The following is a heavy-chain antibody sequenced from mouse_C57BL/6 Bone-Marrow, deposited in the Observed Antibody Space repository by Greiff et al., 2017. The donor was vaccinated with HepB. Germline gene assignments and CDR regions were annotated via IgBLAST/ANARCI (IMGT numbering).Heavy chain of an antibody. J-gene: IGHJ2*01. CDR1: GYTFTSYW. CDR2: IHPNSGST. Sequence: QVQLQQPGAELVKPGASVKLSCKASGYTFTSYWMHWVKQRPGQGLEWIGMIHPNSGSTNYNEKFKSKATLTVDKSSSTAYMQLSSLTSEDSAVYYCARSPSTRDMVYYFDYWGQGTTLTVSS. V-gene: IGHV1-64*01. D-gene: IGHD2-1*01. CDR3: ARSPSTRDMVYYFDY.